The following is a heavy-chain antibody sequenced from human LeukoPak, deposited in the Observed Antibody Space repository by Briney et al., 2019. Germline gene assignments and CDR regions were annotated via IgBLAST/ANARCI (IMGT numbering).Heavy chain of an antibody. D-gene: IGHD3-16*01. CDR2: IIPMFGVT. J-gene: IGHJ6*02. V-gene: IGHV1-69*04. CDR3: AGNPLGTEMLMGYYYYGMDV. Sequence: SVKVSCKASGGTFSSHALSWVRQAPGQGLEWMGRIIPMFGVTNYAQNFQGRFTITADKSTTTVYMELTSLRSEDTAVYYCAGNPLGTEMLMGYYYYGMDVWGRGTTVTVSS. CDR1: GGTFSSHA.